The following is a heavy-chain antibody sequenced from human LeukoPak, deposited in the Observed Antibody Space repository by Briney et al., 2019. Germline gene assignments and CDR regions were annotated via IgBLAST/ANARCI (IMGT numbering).Heavy chain of an antibody. V-gene: IGHV4-59*01. D-gene: IGHD6-19*01. CDR2: INYSGST. CDR1: GGSISSYY. Sequence: SETLSLTCTVSGGSISSYYWSWIRQPPGKGLEWIGYINYSGSTNYNPSLKSRVTISVDTSKNQFSLKLSSVTAADTAVYYCARVSVGWLVHFWGQGTLVTVSS. J-gene: IGHJ4*02. CDR3: ARVSVGWLVHF.